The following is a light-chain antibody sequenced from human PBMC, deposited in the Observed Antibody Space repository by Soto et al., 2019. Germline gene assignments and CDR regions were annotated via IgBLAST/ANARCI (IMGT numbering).Light chain of an antibody. J-gene: IGKJ5*01. CDR2: GAS. V-gene: IGKV3-11*01. CDR3: QQRSNWPPIT. CDR1: QSVSNNY. Sequence: EIVLTQSPGTLSLSPGERAILSCRASQSVSNNYLAWYQQKPGQAPRLLIYGASNRATGIPARFSGSGSGTDFTLTISSLEPEDFAVYYCQQRSNWPPITFGQGTRLEI.